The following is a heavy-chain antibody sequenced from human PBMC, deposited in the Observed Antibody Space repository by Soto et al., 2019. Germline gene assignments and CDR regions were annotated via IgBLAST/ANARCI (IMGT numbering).Heavy chain of an antibody. V-gene: IGHV4-38-2*01. CDR3: ARGSGLLRYFGGDV. Sequence: SETLSLTCAVSGYSISSGYYWGWIRQPPGKGLEWIGSIYHSGSTYYNPFLKSRVTISVDTSKNQFSLKLSSVTAADTAVYYCARGSGLLRYFGGDVWGQGTTVTVSS. CDR2: IYHSGST. D-gene: IGHD3-9*01. J-gene: IGHJ6*02. CDR1: GYSISSGYY.